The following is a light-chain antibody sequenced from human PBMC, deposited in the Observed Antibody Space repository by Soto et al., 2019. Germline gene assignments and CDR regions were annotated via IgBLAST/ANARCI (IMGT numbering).Light chain of an antibody. V-gene: IGKV3-20*01. CDR3: QQYGDSVT. J-gene: IGKJ4*01. CDR1: QSLSRSY. Sequence: EMVLTQSPGTLSLSPGDRATLSCRASQSLSRSYLAWYQQKPGQAPRLLIYGASSRASGIPDRFRGSWSGTDFTLTISRLEPDDFAVYYCQQYGDSVTFGGGTRVEIK. CDR2: GAS.